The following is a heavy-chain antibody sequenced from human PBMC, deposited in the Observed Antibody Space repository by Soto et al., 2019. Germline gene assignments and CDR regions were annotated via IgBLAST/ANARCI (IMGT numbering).Heavy chain of an antibody. Sequence: SETLSLTCTVSGGPISSYYWGWIRQPPGKGLEWIGYIYYSGGTNYNPSLKSRVTISVDTSKNQFSLKLSSVTAADTAVYYCASGYSKKGWFDPWGQGTLVTVSS. D-gene: IGHD6-13*01. V-gene: IGHV4-59*01. CDR2: IYYSGGT. CDR3: ASGYSKKGWFDP. J-gene: IGHJ5*02. CDR1: GGPISSYY.